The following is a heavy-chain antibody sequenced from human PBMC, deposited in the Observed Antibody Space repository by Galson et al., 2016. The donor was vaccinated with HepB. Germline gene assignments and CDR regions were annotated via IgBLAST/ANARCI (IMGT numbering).Heavy chain of an antibody. CDR2: IHYSEST. J-gene: IGHJ4*02. V-gene: IGHV4-59*01. CDR3: ARGVAYNSRTYFDY. D-gene: IGHD6-13*01. Sequence: SETLSLTCIVSGGSISTYYWNWIRQPPGKGLEWIGFIHYSESTKYNSSLKSRVTISVDTSENQFSLKLSSVTAADTAMYYCARGVAYNSRTYFDYWGQGTLVPVSS. CDR1: GGSISTYY.